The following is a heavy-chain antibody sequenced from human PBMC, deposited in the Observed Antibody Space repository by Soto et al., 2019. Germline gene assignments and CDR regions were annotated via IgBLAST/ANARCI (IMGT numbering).Heavy chain of an antibody. J-gene: IGHJ4*02. CDR2: IHYNGNT. V-gene: IGHV4-59*01. D-gene: IGHD2-2*03. CDR1: GDSISSYS. Sequence: SETLSLTCTVSGDSISSYSLSWIRQPPGKGLEWIGNIHYNGNTKYSPSLKSRVTMSVDTSKNHFSLKLISVTTADTAVYFCAREGNLGRWIQPLDSWGQGTLVTVSS. CDR3: AREGNLGRWIQPLDS.